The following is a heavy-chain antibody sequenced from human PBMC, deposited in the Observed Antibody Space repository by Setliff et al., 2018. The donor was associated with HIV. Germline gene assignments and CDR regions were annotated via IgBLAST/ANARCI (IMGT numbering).Heavy chain of an antibody. CDR3: AKDGDYSNWDYDAFDI. J-gene: IGHJ3*02. CDR1: GFTFSAHG. CDR2: INYDESYE. Sequence: GGSLRLSCAASGFTFSAHGMHWVRQAPGKGLEWVAFINYDESYEYYADSVKGRVTISRDNSKNTVDLQMNSLRAVDTAVYYCAKDGDYSNWDYDAFDIWGQGTMVTVSS. D-gene: IGHD1-7*01. V-gene: IGHV3-30*02.